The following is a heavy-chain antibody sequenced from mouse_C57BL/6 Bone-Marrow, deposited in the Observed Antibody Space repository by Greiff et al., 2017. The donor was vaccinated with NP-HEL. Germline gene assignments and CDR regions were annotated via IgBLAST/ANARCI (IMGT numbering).Heavy chain of an antibody. J-gene: IGHJ1*03. CDR3: ARDHGYDDWYFDV. V-gene: IGHV5-16*01. CDR2: INYDGSST. D-gene: IGHD2-2*01. CDR1: GFTFSDYY. Sequence: EVQVVESEGGLVQPGSSMKLSCTASGFTFSDYYMAWVRQVPEKGLEWVANINYDGSSTYYLDSLKSRFIISRDNAKNILYLQMSSLKSEDTATYYCARDHGYDDWYFDVWGTGTTVTVSS.